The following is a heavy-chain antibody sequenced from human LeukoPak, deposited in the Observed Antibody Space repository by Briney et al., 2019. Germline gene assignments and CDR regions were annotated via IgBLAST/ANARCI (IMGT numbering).Heavy chain of an antibody. CDR3: AKWYCSSTYCYYDY. D-gene: IGHD2-2*01. CDR2: IWYDGRNK. V-gene: IGHV3-33*06. Sequence: GGSLRLSCAASGFSFSSYGMHWVRQAPGKGLEWVAVIWYDGRNKYYGDSVKGRFAISRDNSKNTLYLQMNSFRAEDTAVYYCAKWYCSSTYCYYDYWGQGTLVTVSS. J-gene: IGHJ4*02. CDR1: GFSFSSYG.